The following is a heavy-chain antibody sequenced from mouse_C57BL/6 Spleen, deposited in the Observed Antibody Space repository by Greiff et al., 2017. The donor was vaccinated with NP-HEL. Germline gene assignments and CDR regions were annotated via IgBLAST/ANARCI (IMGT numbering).Heavy chain of an antibody. CDR1: GFTFSDYG. D-gene: IGHD2-4*01. J-gene: IGHJ3*01. CDR2: ISSGSSTI. CDR3: ARHYDYGFAY. Sequence: EVHLVESGGGLVKPGGSLKLSCAASGFTFSDYGMHWVRQAPEKGLEWVAYISSGSSTIYYADTVKGRFTISRDNAKNTLFLQMTSLRSEDTAMYYCARHYDYGFAYWGQGTLVTVSA. V-gene: IGHV5-17*01.